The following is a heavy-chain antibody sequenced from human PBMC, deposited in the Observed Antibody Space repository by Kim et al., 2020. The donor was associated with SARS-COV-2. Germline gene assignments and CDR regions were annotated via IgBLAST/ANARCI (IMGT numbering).Heavy chain of an antibody. J-gene: IGHJ3*02. V-gene: IGHV4-61*01. D-gene: IGHD1-26*01. CDR1: GGSVSSGSYY. Sequence: SETLSLTCTVSGGSVSSGSYYWSWIRQPPGKGLEWIGYIYYSGSTNYNPSLKSRVTISVDTSKNQFSLKLSSVTAADTAVYYCARDDPIYGSLIAFDIWGQGTMVTVSS. CDR2: IYYSGST. CDR3: ARDDPIYGSLIAFDI.